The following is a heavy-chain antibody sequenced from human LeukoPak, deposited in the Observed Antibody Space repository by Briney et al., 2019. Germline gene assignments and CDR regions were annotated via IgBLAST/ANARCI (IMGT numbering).Heavy chain of an antibody. D-gene: IGHD3-10*01. Sequence: GGSLRLSCAASGFILSNAWMSWVRQAPGKGLEWVGRIKSKTDGGTIDYAAPVKGRFTISRDDSKNTLYLQMNSLKSEDTAVYYCSSLAMIRGVMPFDYWGQGTLVTVSS. V-gene: IGHV3-15*01. CDR3: SSLAMIRGVMPFDY. CDR1: GFILSNAW. J-gene: IGHJ4*02. CDR2: IKSKTDGGTI.